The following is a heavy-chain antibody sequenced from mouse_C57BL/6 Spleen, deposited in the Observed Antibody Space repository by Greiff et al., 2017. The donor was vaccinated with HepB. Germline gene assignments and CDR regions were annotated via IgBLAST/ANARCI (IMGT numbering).Heavy chain of an antibody. D-gene: IGHD3-2*02. Sequence: EVKLMESGPGMVKPSQSLSLTCTVTGYSITSGYDWHWIRHFPGNKLEWMGYISYSGSTNYNPSLKSRISITHDTSKNHFFLKLNSVTTEDTATYYCARTAQATEFAYWGQGTLVTVSA. J-gene: IGHJ3*01. CDR3: ARTAQATEFAY. V-gene: IGHV3-1*01. CDR1: GYSITSGYD. CDR2: ISYSGST.